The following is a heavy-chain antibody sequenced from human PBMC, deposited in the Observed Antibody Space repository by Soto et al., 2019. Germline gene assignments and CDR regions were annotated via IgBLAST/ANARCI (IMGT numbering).Heavy chain of an antibody. CDR1: GFTFSTYG. CDR2: ISYDGSNK. CDR3: ARRGPGTYFDY. J-gene: IGHJ4*02. D-gene: IGHD6-13*01. Sequence: GGSLRLSCAASGFTFSTYGMHWVRQAPGKGLEWVAFISYDGSNKYYADSVKGRFTISRDNSKNTLYLQMNSLRAEDTAVYYCARRGPGTYFDYWGQGTLVTVSS. V-gene: IGHV3-30*03.